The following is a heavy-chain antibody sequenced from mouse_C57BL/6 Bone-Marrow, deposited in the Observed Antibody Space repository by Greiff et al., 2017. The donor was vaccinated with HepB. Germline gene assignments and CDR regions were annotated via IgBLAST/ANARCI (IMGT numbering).Heavy chain of an antibody. V-gene: IGHV5-6*01. CDR1: GFTFSSYG. J-gene: IGHJ4*01. CDR2: ISSGGSYT. CDR3: ARHGFITTVVASYYYAMDY. D-gene: IGHD1-1*01. Sequence: EVKLMESGGDLVKPGGSLKLSCAASGFTFSSYGMSWVRQTPDKRLEWVATISSGGSYTYYPDSVKGRFTISRDNAKNTLYLQMSSLKSEDTTMYYCARHGFITTVVASYYYAMDYWGQGTSVTVSS.